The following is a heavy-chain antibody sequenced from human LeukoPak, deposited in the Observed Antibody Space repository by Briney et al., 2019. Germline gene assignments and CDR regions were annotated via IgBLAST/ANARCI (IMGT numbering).Heavy chain of an antibody. J-gene: IGHJ4*02. Sequence: GGSLRLSCAASGFSFSSYWMSWVRQTPGKGLEWVGHIKSKANGGTTDYAAPVKGRFTISRDDSKETVYLQMNSLRPEDTAVYYCATEFYRNGYNNWGQGTQVTVSS. V-gene: IGHV3-15*01. D-gene: IGHD5-18*01. CDR3: ATEFYRNGYNN. CDR1: GFSFSSYW. CDR2: IKSKANGGTT.